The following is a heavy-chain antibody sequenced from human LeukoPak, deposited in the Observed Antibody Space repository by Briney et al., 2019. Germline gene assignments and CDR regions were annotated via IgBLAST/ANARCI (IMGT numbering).Heavy chain of an antibody. Sequence: SETLSLTCTVSGGSISSGSYYWSWIRQPAGKGLEWIGRIYTSGSTNYNPSLKSRVTISVDTSKNQFSLKLSSVTAADTAVYYCAREGAPYYYGSGRPNNWFDPWGQGTLVTVSS. J-gene: IGHJ5*02. CDR1: GGSISSGSYY. D-gene: IGHD3-10*01. CDR2: IYTSGST. CDR3: AREGAPYYYGSGRPNNWFDP. V-gene: IGHV4-61*02.